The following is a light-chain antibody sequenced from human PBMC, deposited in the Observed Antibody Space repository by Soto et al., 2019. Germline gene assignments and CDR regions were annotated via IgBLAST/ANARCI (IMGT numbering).Light chain of an antibody. CDR2: KVS. J-gene: IGKJ5*01. V-gene: IGKV2-30*02. CDR1: QSLVHPDGNIY. Sequence: LMTQSPLSLPVTLGQPASISCRSSQSLVHPDGNIYLSWFQQRPGQSPKRLIYKVSNRDSGVPDRISGSGSGTGFTLRISRVEAEDVGIYYCMQGTHWPWTFGQGTQLEI. CDR3: MQGTHWPWT.